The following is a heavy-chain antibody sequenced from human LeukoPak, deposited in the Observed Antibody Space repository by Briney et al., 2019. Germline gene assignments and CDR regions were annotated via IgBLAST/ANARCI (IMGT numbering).Heavy chain of an antibody. J-gene: IGHJ5*02. CDR1: GGSFSGYY. Sequence: PSETLSLTCAVYGGSFSGYYWSWIRQPPGKGLEWIGEINHSGSTNYNPSLKSRVTISVGPSKTQFSLKLRSVTAADTAVYYCARGSGSLVVAATPEGYNWFDPWGQGTLVTVSS. CDR3: ARGSGSLVVAATPEGYNWFDP. D-gene: IGHD2-15*01. V-gene: IGHV4-34*01. CDR2: INHSGST.